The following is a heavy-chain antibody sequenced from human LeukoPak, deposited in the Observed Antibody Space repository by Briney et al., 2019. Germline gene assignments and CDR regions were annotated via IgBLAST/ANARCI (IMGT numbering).Heavy chain of an antibody. CDR2: ISSGSSYI. CDR3: ARDLRL. V-gene: IGHV3-21*01. Sequence: GGSLRLSCAASGFTFSNYNMNWVRQAPGKGLEWASSISSGSSYIYYADSVKGRFTISRDNAKNSLYLQMNGLRAEDAAVYYCARDLRLWGQGTLVTVSS. J-gene: IGHJ4*02. CDR1: GFTFSNYN.